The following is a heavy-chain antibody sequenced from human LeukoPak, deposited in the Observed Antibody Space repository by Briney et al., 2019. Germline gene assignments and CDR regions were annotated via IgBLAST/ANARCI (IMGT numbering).Heavy chain of an antibody. D-gene: IGHD1-26*01. Sequence: GGSLRLSCAASGFTFSSYAMSWVRQAPGKGLEWVSAISGSGGSTYYADSVKGRFTISRDNSKNTLYLQMNSLRAEDTAVYYXXXXXXSXSYYNAVSYWGQGTLVTVSS. V-gene: IGHV3-23*01. CDR2: ISGSGGST. J-gene: IGHJ4*02. CDR1: GFTFSSYA. CDR3: XXXXXSXSYYNAVSY.